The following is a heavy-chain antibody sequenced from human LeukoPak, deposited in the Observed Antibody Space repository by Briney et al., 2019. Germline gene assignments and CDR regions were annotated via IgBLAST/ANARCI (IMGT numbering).Heavy chain of an antibody. CDR1: GGSISSYY. J-gene: IGHJ4*02. CDR2: IYYSGST. CDR3: ARYSGSYHRYFDY. D-gene: IGHD1-26*01. Sequence: SETLSLTCTVSGGSISSYYWSWIRQPPGKGLEWIGYIYYSGSTNYNPSLKSRVTISVDTSKNQFSLKLSSVTAADTAVYYCARYSGSYHRYFDYWGQGTLVTVSS. V-gene: IGHV4-59*08.